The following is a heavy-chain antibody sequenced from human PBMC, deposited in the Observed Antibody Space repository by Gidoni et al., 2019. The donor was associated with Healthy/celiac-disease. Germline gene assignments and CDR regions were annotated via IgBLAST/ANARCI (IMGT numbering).Heavy chain of an antibody. D-gene: IGHD3-22*01. CDR2: IYHSGST. CDR3: ARSPFTMIVVSTLAFDI. J-gene: IGHJ3*02. CDR1: GYSISSGYY. V-gene: IGHV4-38-2*01. Sequence: QVQLQESGPGLVKPSETLSLTCAVSGYSISSGYYWGWIRQPPGKGLEWIGSIYHSGSTYYNPSLKSRVTISVDTSKNQFSLKLSSVTAADTAVYYCARSPFTMIVVSTLAFDIWGQGTMVTVSS.